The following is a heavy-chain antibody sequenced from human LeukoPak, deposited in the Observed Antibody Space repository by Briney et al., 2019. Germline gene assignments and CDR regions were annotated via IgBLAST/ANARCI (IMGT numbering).Heavy chain of an antibody. CDR2: IYYSGST. Sequence: PSETLSLTCTVSGGSISSYYWGWIRQPPGKGLEWIGSIYYSGSTYYNPSLKSRVTISVDTSKNQFSLKLSSVTAADTAVYYCARSPSRPDFWSGFPYYFDYWGQGTLVTVSS. V-gene: IGHV4-39*01. CDR3: ARSPSRPDFWSGFPYYFDY. J-gene: IGHJ4*02. D-gene: IGHD3-3*01. CDR1: GGSISSYY.